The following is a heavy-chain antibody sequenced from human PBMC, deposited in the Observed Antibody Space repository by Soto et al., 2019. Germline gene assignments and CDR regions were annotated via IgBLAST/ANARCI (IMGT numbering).Heavy chain of an antibody. V-gene: IGHV4-30-4*01. CDR3: ARDPYCTNGVCQNGDYYYGMDV. CDR2: IYYSGST. J-gene: IGHJ6*02. CDR1: GGSISSGDYY. Sequence: SETLSLTCTVSGGSISSGDYYWSWIRQPPGKGLEWIGYIYYSGSTYYNPSLKSRVTISVDTSKNQFSLKLSSVTAADTAVYYCARDPYCTNGVCQNGDYYYGMDVWGQGTTVTVSS. D-gene: IGHD2-8*01.